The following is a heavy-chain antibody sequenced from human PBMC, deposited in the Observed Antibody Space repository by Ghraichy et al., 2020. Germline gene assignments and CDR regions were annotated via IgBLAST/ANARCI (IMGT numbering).Heavy chain of an antibody. CDR3: AKVASSGWYIYYFDY. CDR2: ISWNSGSI. J-gene: IGHJ4*02. Sequence: SLNISCAASGFAFDDYAMHWVRQAPGKGLEWVSGISWNSGSIGYADSVKGRFTISRDNAKNSLYLQMNSLRAEDTALYYCAKVASSGWYIYYFDYWGQGTLVTVSS. V-gene: IGHV3-9*01. D-gene: IGHD6-19*01. CDR1: GFAFDDYA.